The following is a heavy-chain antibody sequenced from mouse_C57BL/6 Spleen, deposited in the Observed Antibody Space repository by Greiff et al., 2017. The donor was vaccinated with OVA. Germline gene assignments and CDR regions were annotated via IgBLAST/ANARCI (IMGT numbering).Heavy chain of an antibody. D-gene: IGHD1-1*01. Sequence: QVQLKQSGPELVKPGASVKISCKASGYAFSSSWMNWVKQRPGKGLEWIGRIYPGDGDTNYNGKFKGKATLTADKSSSTAYMQLSSLTSMDSAVYFCARWGHGSSYAMDCWGQGTSVTVSS. CDR2: IYPGDGDT. V-gene: IGHV1-82*01. CDR1: GYAFSSSW. CDR3: ARWGHGSSYAMDC. J-gene: IGHJ4*01.